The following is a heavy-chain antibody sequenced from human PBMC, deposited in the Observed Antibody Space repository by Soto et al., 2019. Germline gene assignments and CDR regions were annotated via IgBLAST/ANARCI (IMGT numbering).Heavy chain of an antibody. CDR1: GGSFSGFF. CDR2: INHGGSA. V-gene: IGHV4-34*01. D-gene: IGHD2-15*01. CDR3: ARRVPGIAPDY. J-gene: IGHJ4*02. Sequence: ETLSLTCAVYGGSFSGFFWSWIRQPPGKGLEWIGEINHGGSANYNPSLKSRVTLSVDTTKNQFSLKLHSVTAADTAVYYCARRVPGIAPDYWGQGMLVTVSS.